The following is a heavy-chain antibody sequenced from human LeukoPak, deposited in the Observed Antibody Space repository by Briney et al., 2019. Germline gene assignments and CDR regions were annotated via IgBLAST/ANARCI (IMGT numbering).Heavy chain of an antibody. CDR3: ARDKSRSGTTLFNY. CDR2: ISSSSSTI. J-gene: IGHJ4*02. V-gene: IGHV3-48*01. CDR1: GFTFSNYA. D-gene: IGHD1-7*01. Sequence: GGSLRLSCAASGFTFSNYAMIWVRQAPGKGLEWVSYISSSSSTIYYADSVKGRFTISRDNAKNSLYLQMNSLRAEDTAVYYCARDKSRSGTTLFNYWGQGTLVTVSS.